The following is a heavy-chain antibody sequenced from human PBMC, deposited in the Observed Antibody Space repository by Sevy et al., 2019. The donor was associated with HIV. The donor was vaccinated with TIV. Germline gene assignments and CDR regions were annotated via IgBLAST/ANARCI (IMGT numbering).Heavy chain of an antibody. CDR2: IYYSGST. Sequence: SETLSLTCSVSGGSISGNFWTWIRQPPGKGLEWIGYIYYSGSTNSNPSLKGRVSISFDTSKNQFSLRLNSVTAADTAVYYCASGSGSYYDAFHIWGQGTMVTVSS. J-gene: IGHJ3*02. CDR3: ASGSGSYYDAFHI. CDR1: GGSISGNF. V-gene: IGHV4-59*01. D-gene: IGHD1-26*01.